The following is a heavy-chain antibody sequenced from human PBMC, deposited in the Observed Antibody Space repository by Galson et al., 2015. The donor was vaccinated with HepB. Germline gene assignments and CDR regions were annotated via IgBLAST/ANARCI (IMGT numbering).Heavy chain of an antibody. D-gene: IGHD2-15*01. Sequence: SVKVSCKASGGTFSAYAISWARQAPGQGLEWMGGIIPFSGTANYAQKFQGRVTITADRATSTAYMELGSLRSDDTAVYYCARRGYCSGNNCYFWYFDLWGLGTLVTVSS. CDR1: GGTFSAYA. CDR3: ARRGYCSGNNCYFWYFDL. CDR2: IIPFSGTA. J-gene: IGHJ2*01. V-gene: IGHV1-69*06.